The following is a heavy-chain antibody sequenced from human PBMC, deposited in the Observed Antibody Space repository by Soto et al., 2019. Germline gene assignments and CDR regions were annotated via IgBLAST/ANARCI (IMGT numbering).Heavy chain of an antibody. D-gene: IGHD1-26*01. CDR1: GGSVSSGSYY. CDR2: IYYSGST. V-gene: IGHV4-61*01. J-gene: IGHJ3*02. CDR3: ARDRVWELLHAFDI. Sequence: LSLTCTVSGGSVSSGSYYWSWIRQPPGKGLEWIGYIYYSGSTNYNPSLKSRVTISVDTSKNQFSLKLSSVTAADTAVYYCARDRVWELLHAFDIWGQGTMVTVS.